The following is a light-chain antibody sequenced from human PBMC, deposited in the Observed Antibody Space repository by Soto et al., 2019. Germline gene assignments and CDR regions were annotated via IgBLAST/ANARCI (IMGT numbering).Light chain of an antibody. V-gene: IGKV1-5*01. J-gene: IGKJ1*01. CDR2: AAS. Sequence: DIQMTQSPSTLSPSVGGTGSSSCRACHSIRTSLAWYQQKPGKAPTLLIYAASSLEGGVPSRFSGRGSGTEFTLTVSSLQPPDFATYYCQQYESYSALTVGQGTKVDTK. CDR1: HSIRTS. CDR3: QQYESYSALT.